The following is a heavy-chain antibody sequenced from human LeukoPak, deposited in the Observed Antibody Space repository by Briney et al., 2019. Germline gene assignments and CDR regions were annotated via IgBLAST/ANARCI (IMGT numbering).Heavy chain of an antibody. D-gene: IGHD3-3*01. CDR3: ARRGTIFGVLDY. CDR1: GGSFSGYY. Sequence: SETLSLTCAVYGGSFSGYYWSWIRQPPGKGLEWIGEINHSGSTNYNPSLKSRVTISVDTSKNQFSLKLSSVTAADTAVYYCARRGTIFGVLDYWGQGTLVTVSS. CDR2: INHSGST. V-gene: IGHV4-34*01. J-gene: IGHJ4*02.